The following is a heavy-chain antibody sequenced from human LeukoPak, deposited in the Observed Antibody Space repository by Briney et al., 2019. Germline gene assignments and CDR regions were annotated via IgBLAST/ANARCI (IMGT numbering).Heavy chain of an antibody. CDR3: ARVIGSSSWPKRDWFDP. CDR1: GGTFSSYA. V-gene: IGHV1-69*06. CDR2: IIPIFGTA. D-gene: IGHD6-13*01. J-gene: IGHJ5*02. Sequence: SVKVSCKASGGTFSSYAISWVRQAPGQGLEWMGGIIPIFGTANYAQKFQGRVTITADKSTSTAYMELSSLRSEDTAVYYCARVIGSSSWPKRDWFDPWGQGTLVTVSS.